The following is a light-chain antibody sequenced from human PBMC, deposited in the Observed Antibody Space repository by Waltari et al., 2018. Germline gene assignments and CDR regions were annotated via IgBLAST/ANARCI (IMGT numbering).Light chain of an antibody. V-gene: IGKV3-20*01. CDR2: GAS. CDR1: QSVSSSY. Sequence: EIVLTQSPGTLSLSPGERATLSCRASQSVSSSYLAWYQQKPGQAPRLLIYGASSRATGIPDRFSGSGSGTDFTLTISRLEPEDFAVYYCQQFDNLVYTFGQGTKLEIK. J-gene: IGKJ2*01. CDR3: QQFDNLVYT.